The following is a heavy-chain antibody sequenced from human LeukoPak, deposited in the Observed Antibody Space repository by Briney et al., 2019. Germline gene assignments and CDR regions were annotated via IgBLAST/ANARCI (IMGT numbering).Heavy chain of an antibody. CDR2: ISYDGSNK. CDR3: ARDGYCSSTSCPDNWFDP. D-gene: IGHD2-2*03. J-gene: IGHJ5*02. V-gene: IGHV3-30-3*01. Sequence: PGGSLRLSCAASGFTFSSYAMHWVRQAPGKGLEWVAVISYDGSNKYYADSMKGRFTISRDNSKNTLYLQMNSLRAEDTAVYYCARDGYCSSTSCPDNWFDPWGQGTLVTVSS. CDR1: GFTFSSYA.